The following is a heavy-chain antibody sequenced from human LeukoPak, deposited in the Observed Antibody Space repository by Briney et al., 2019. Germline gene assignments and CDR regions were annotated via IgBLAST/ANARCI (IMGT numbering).Heavy chain of an antibody. D-gene: IGHD1-1*01. CDR1: GYTFTSYD. CDR3: ARLTWNDGHENFDY. CDR2: MNPNSGNT. Sequence: EASVKVSCKASGYTFTSYDINWVRQATGQGLEWMGWMNPNSGNTGYAQKFQGRVTITRNTSISTAYMELSSLRSEDTAVYYCARLTWNDGHENFDYWGQGTLVTVSS. V-gene: IGHV1-8*03. J-gene: IGHJ4*02.